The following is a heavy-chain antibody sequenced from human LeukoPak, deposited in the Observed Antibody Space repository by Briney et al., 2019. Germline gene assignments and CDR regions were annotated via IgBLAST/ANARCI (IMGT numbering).Heavy chain of an antibody. CDR1: GFTLSSYS. Sequence: GGSLRLSCAASGFTLSSYSMNWVRQAPGKGLEWVSYINSNSRYIYYAGSVKGRFTISRDNAKNSLYLQMNSLKAEDTAVYYCASSYGSGSYLGYWGQGTLVTVSS. CDR2: INSNSRYI. J-gene: IGHJ4*02. D-gene: IGHD3-10*01. V-gene: IGHV3-21*01. CDR3: ASSYGSGSYLGY.